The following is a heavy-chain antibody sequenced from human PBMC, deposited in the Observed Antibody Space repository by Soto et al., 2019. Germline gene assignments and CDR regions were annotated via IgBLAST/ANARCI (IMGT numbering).Heavy chain of an antibody. CDR2: IWYDGSNK. CDR3: ARGGYSGYDFAFDI. Sequence: QVQLVESGGGVVQPGRSLRLSCAASGFTFSSYGMHWVRQAPGKGLEWVAVIWYDGSNKYYADSVKGRFTISRDNSKNTLYLQMNSLRAEDTAVYYCARGGYSGYDFAFDIWGQGTMVTVSS. J-gene: IGHJ3*02. CDR1: GFTFSSYG. D-gene: IGHD5-12*01. V-gene: IGHV3-33*01.